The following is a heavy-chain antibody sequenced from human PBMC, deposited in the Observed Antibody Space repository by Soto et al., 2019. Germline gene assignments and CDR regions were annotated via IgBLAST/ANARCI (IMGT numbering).Heavy chain of an antibody. CDR3: AREFHDSSGYYGY. Sequence: EVQLVESGGGLVQPGGSLRLSCAASGFTFSDHYMDWVHQAPGKGLEWVGRTRNKANSYTTEYAASVKGRFTISRDDSKNSLYLQMNSLKTEDTAVYYCAREFHDSSGYYGYWGQGTLVTVSS. D-gene: IGHD3-22*01. CDR1: GFTFSDHY. J-gene: IGHJ4*02. CDR2: TRNKANSYTT. V-gene: IGHV3-72*01.